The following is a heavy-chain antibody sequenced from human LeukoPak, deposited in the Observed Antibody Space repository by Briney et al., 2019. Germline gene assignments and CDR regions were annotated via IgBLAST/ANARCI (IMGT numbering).Heavy chain of an antibody. V-gene: IGHV3-9*03. CDR3: AKQGGVGASRLSLGWYFDL. CDR1: GFTFPDYA. J-gene: IGHJ2*01. Sequence: SLRLSCAASGFTFPDYAMHWVRQAPGKGLEWVSSISWNSGYIDYADSVKGRFTISRDNAKNSLYLQMNSLRAEDMALYYCAKQGGVGASRLSLGWYFDLWGRGTLVTVSS. CDR2: ISWNSGYI. D-gene: IGHD1-26*01.